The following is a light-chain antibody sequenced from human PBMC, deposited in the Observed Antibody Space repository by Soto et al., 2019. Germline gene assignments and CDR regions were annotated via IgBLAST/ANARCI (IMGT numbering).Light chain of an antibody. J-gene: IGKJ4*01. CDR3: QQYSTWPLS. CDR2: GAS. Sequence: EVVMTQSPATLSVSPGERATLSCRASQSVSSTLAWYQQKPGQAPRLLIYGASTRATGIPARFSGSGSGTDCTLAISSLQSEDFSVYYCQQYSTWPLSFCGGTKVEIK. CDR1: QSVSST. V-gene: IGKV3-15*01.